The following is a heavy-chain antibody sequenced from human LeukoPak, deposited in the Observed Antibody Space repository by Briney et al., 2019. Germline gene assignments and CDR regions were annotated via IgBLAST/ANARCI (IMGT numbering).Heavy chain of an antibody. V-gene: IGHV3-33*01. D-gene: IGHD5-18*01. J-gene: IGHJ3*01. CDR2: VWKNGTNE. CDR1: GITFRKYA. CDR3: GFEMGGIQSVFDF. Sequence: PGGPLRLSCAPSGITFRKYAMPWGRQTPDKGLEGVAAVWKNGTNENSARSFKGRFTISSDSSKNTLYLQMKGLRAEDSAVYYCGFEMGGIQSVFDFWGEGTMITVSS.